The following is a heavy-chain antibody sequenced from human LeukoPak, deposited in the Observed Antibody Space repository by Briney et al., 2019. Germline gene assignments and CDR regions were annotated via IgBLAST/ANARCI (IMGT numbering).Heavy chain of an antibody. CDR3: ARDPLYSSSWTSHFDY. Sequence: ASVKVSCKASGYSFNNYDITWVRQAPGQGLEWMGWISAYNGNTKYAQKFQGRVTMTTDTSTSTAYMEVRSLRSDDTAMYYCARDPLYSSSWTSHFDYWGQGTLVTVSS. J-gene: IGHJ4*02. CDR2: ISAYNGNT. D-gene: IGHD6-13*01. V-gene: IGHV1-18*01. CDR1: GYSFNNYD.